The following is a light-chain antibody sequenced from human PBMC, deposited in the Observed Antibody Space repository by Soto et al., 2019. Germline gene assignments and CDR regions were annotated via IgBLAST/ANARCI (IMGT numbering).Light chain of an antibody. V-gene: IGLV2-14*01. CDR1: SSDVGGYNY. Sequence: QSVLTQPAYVSGSPGQSITISCTGTSSDVGGYNYVSWYQQHPGKAPKLMIYEVSNRPSGVSNRFSGSKSGNTASLTISGLQAEDEADYYCSSYTSSSTPWVFGGGTKLTVL. CDR3: SSYTSSSTPWV. CDR2: EVS. J-gene: IGLJ3*02.